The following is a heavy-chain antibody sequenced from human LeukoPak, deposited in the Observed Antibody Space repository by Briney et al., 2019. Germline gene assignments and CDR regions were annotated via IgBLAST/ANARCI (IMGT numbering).Heavy chain of an antibody. V-gene: IGHV6-1*01. D-gene: IGHD3-16*01. J-gene: IGHJ4*02. CDR3: ARQFGNYMAY. CDR1: GDRVFSNSAA. CDR2: TYYRSKWYN. Sequence: SQTLSLTCAISGDRVFSNSAAWHWIRQSPSRGLEWLGRTYYRSKWYNEYAVSVRSRITINPDTSKNQFSLQLNSVTPEDTAVYYCARQFGNYMAYWGQGTLVTVSS.